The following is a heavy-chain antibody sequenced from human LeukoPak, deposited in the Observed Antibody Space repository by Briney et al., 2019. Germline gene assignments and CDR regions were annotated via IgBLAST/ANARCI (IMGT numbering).Heavy chain of an antibody. V-gene: IGHV3-9*03. CDR2: ISWNSGNI. D-gene: IGHD4/OR15-4a*01. Sequence: GGSLRLSCAASGFTFDDYAMHWVRQAPGKGLEWVSGISWNSGNIGYAGSVKGRFTISRDNAKNSLYLHMNSLRAEDMALYYCAKGTSGSDYGXSXYXDXXXKGXXVTV. CDR3: AKGTSGSDYGXSXYXDX. J-gene: IGHJ6*03. CDR1: GFTFDDYA.